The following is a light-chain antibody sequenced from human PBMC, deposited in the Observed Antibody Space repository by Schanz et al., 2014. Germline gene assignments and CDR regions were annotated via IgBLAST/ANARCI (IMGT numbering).Light chain of an antibody. V-gene: IGKV1-39*01. CDR3: QQLNSPRT. CDR2: AAS. Sequence: IQLTQSPSSLSASVGDRVTITCRARQSISSYLNWYQQKPGKAPKLLIYAASSLQSGVPSRFSGSGSGTDFTLTISRLEPEDFATYYCQQLNSPRTFGGGTKVEIK. CDR1: QSISSY. J-gene: IGKJ4*01.